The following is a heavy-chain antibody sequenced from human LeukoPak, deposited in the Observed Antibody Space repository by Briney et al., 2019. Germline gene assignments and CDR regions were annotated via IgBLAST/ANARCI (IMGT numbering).Heavy chain of an antibody. Sequence: ASVKVSCKASGYTFTGYYMHWVRQAPGQGLEWMGWINPNSGGTNYAQKFQGRVTTTRDTSISTAYMELSRLRSDDTAVYYCARVVVAATPRENWFDPWGQGTLVTVSS. CDR3: ARVVVAATPRENWFDP. V-gene: IGHV1-2*02. CDR2: INPNSGGT. J-gene: IGHJ5*02. D-gene: IGHD2-15*01. CDR1: GYTFTGYY.